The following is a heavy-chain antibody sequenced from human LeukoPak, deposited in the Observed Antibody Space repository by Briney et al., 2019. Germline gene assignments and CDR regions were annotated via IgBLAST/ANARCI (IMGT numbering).Heavy chain of an antibody. V-gene: IGHV1-69*04. CDR1: GGTFSSYA. CDR2: IIPILGIA. CDR3: ARVTGGDDAFDI. D-gene: IGHD4-23*01. Sequence: SVKVSCKASGGTFSSYAISWVRQAPGQGLAWMGRIIPILGIANYAQKFQGRVTITADKSTSTAYMELSSLRSEDTAVYYCARVTGGDDAFDIWGQGTMVTVSS. J-gene: IGHJ3*02.